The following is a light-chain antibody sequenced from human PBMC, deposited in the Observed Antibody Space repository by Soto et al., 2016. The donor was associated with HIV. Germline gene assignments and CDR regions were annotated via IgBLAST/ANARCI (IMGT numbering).Light chain of an antibody. CDR2: AVS. CDR1: QTINTY. V-gene: IGKV1-27*01. Sequence: DIQMTQSPSSLSASVGDRVTITCRASQTINTYLAWHQQKPGKGPKLLIYAVSTSEPGVPSRFSGSGSGTQFTLTINGLQPEDVATYYCQKYDSAPWTFGQGTTVEIK. CDR3: QKYDSAPWT. J-gene: IGKJ1*01.